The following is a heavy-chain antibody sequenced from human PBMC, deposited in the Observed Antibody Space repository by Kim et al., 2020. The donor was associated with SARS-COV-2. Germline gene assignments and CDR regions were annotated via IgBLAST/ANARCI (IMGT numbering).Heavy chain of an antibody. V-gene: IGHV4-34*01. D-gene: IGHD3-10*01. CDR3: ARKGLRPRFDY. CDR1: GGSFSGYY. Sequence: SETLSLTCAVYGGSFSGYYWSWIRQPPGKGLEWIGEINHSGSTNYNPSLKSRVTISVDTYKNQFSLKLSSVTAADTAVYYCARKGLRPRFDYWGQGTLVTVSS. CDR2: INHSGST. J-gene: IGHJ4*02.